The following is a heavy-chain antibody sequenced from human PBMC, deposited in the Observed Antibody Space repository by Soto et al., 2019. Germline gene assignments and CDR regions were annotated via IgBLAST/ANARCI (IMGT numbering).Heavy chain of an antibody. V-gene: IGHV3-23*01. Sequence: PGGSLRLSCAASGFTFSSYAMSWVRQAPGKGLEWVSAISGSGGSTYYADSVKGRFTISRDNSKNTLYLQMNSLRAEDTAVYYCAKGSDTGGGTSYRSDYWGQGTLVTVSS. CDR2: ISGSGGST. CDR3: AKGSDTGGGTSYRSDY. CDR1: GFTFSSYA. D-gene: IGHD2-15*01. J-gene: IGHJ4*02.